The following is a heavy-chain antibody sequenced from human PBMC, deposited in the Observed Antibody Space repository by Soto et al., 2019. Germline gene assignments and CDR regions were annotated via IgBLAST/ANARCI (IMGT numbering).Heavy chain of an antibody. CDR1: GFTFSSYW. J-gene: IGHJ4*02. CDR3: ARDLSYYYDSSGY. CDR2: IKQDGSEK. Sequence: GGSLRLSCAASGFTFSSYWMSWVRQAPGKGLEWVANIKQDGSEKCYVDSVKGRFTISRDNAKNSLYLQMNSLRAEDTAVYYCARDLSYYYDSSGYWGQGTLVTVSS. D-gene: IGHD3-22*01. V-gene: IGHV3-7*01.